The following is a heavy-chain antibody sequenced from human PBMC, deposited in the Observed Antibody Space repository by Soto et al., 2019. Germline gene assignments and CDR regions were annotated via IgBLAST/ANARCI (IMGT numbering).Heavy chain of an antibody. CDR1: GGSLRGFGHF. D-gene: IGHD3-16*01. CDR2: STYTGVT. Sequence: SETLSLTCTVSGGSLRGFGHFWTWIRPRPGRGLEWIGYSTYTGVTYYSPSLQSRISISVDTSKNQFSLTLNSVTAADTAVYYCATDSGGPPLNRFDSWGHGTLVTVSS. CDR3: ATDSGGPPLNRFDS. V-gene: IGHV4-31*03. J-gene: IGHJ5*01.